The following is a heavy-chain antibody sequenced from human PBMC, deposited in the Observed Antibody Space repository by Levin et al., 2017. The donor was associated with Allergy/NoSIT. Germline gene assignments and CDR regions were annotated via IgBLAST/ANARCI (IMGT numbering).Heavy chain of an antibody. Sequence: GASVKVSCRTSGYTFTSFGITWMRQAPGQGLEWVGWISAYNGNTDYAQQLQGRVTMTTDTSTSIAYMELRSLRSDDTAMYYCARDVGDYGNNWGYFDYWGQGTLVTVSS. D-gene: IGHD4-23*01. CDR3: ARDVGDYGNNWGYFDY. CDR1: GYTFTSFG. CDR2: ISAYNGNT. V-gene: IGHV1-18*01. J-gene: IGHJ4*02.